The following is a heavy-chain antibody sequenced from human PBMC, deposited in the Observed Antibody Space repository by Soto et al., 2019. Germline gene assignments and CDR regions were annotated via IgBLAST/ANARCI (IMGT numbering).Heavy chain of an antibody. CDR3: AKNQERELPRVIDF. CDR2: MSGSSRTT. V-gene: IGHV3-23*01. D-gene: IGHD1-7*01. Sequence: VRLLESGGGLVKPGGSLRLSCATSGLTFSNYAMSWVRQAPGGGLEWVSSMSGSSRTTYYADSVRGRFTISRDRSKNTLHLQMRSLRAEDTALYYCAKNQERELPRVIDFWGQGTLVTVSS. CDR1: GLTFSNYA. J-gene: IGHJ4*02.